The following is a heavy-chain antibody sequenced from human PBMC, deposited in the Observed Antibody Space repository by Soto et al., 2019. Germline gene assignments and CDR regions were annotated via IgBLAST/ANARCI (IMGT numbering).Heavy chain of an antibody. D-gene: IGHD3-3*01. Sequence: GGSLRLSCAASGFTFSSYSMNWVRQAPGKGLEWVSYISSSSSTIYYADSVKGRFTISRDNAKNSLYLQMNSLRAEDTAVYYCARPWSGQEEVPPLDAFDIWGQGTMVTVSS. CDR2: ISSSSSTI. V-gene: IGHV3-48*01. CDR1: GFTFSSYS. CDR3: ARPWSGQEEVPPLDAFDI. J-gene: IGHJ3*02.